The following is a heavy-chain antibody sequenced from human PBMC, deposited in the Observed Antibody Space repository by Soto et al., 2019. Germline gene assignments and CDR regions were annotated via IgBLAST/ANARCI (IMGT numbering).Heavy chain of an antibody. D-gene: IGHD6-19*01. CDR3: ARTQWLVPTFDY. CDR2: INAGNGNT. V-gene: IGHV1-3*01. J-gene: IGHJ4*02. Sequence: QVQLVQSGAEVKKPGASVKVSCKASGYTFTSYAMHWVRQAPGQRREWMGWINAGNGNTKYSQKFQGRVTTTRDTSASTAYMELSSLRSEDTAVYYCARTQWLVPTFDYWGQGTLVTVSS. CDR1: GYTFTSYA.